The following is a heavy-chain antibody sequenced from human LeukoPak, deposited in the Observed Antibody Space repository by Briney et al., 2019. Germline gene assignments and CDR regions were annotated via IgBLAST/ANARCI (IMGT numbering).Heavy chain of an antibody. CDR1: GGSFSGYY. D-gene: IGHD6-19*01. V-gene: IGHV4-34*01. CDR2: INHSGST. CDR3: ARGRIAVAGTGAPNFDY. J-gene: IGHJ4*02. Sequence: SETLSLTCAVYGGSFSGYYWSWIRQPPGKGLEWIGEINHSGSTNYNPSLKSRVTISVDTSKNQFSLKLSSVTAADTAVYYCARGRIAVAGTGAPNFDYWGQGTLVTVSS.